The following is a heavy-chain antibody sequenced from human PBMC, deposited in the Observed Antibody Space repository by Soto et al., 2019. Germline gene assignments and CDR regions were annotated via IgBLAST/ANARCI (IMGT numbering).Heavy chain of an antibody. CDR3: ARSTIDGLVYVKPFYFDY. CDR1: GFTFSSYW. V-gene: IGHV3-7*01. D-gene: IGHD2-8*01. CDR2: IKQDGSEK. Sequence: EVQLVESGGGLVQPGGSLRLSCAASGFTFSSYWMSWVRQAPGKGLEWVANIKQDGSEKYYVDSVKGRFTISRDNAKNSLYLQMNSLRAEDTAVYYCARSTIDGLVYVKPFYFDYWGQGTLVTVSS. J-gene: IGHJ4*02.